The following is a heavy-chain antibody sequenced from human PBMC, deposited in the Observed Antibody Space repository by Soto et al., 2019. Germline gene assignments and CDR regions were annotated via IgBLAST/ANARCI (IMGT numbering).Heavy chain of an antibody. D-gene: IGHD4-17*01. CDR1: GFTFSVYA. CDR3: ARGPKTDYGDYSGLDP. V-gene: IGHV3-30*14. Sequence: GGSLRLSCAASGFTFSVYAMHWVRQAPGKGLDWVALVSYDGNNHYYADSVKGRFTISRDNSKNALYLQMGSLRAEDMAVYYCARGPKTDYGDYSGLDPWGKGNLVTVS. J-gene: IGHJ5*02. CDR2: VSYDGNNH.